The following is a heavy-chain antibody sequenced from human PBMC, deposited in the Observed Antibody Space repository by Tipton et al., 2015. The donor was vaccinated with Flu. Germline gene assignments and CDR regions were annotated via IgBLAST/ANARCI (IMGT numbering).Heavy chain of an antibody. Sequence: QSGAEVKKPGASVKVSCKASGYTFTSYGISWVRQAPGQGLEWMGWISAYNGNTNYAQKLQGRVTMTTDTSTSTAYMELRGLRSDDTAVYYCARGAGEYYYGSGGYSNFDYWGQGTLVTVSS. CDR1: GYTFTSYG. V-gene: IGHV1-18*01. CDR2: ISAYNGNT. J-gene: IGHJ4*02. CDR3: ARGAGEYYYGSGGYSNFDY. D-gene: IGHD3-10*01.